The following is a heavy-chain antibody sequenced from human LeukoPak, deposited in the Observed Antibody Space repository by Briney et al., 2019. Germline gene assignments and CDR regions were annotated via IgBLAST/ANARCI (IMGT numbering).Heavy chain of an antibody. CDR1: GFTFSSYG. D-gene: IGHD1-26*01. J-gene: IGHJ4*02. CDR2: ISYDGSNK. V-gene: IGHV3-30*18. CDR3: AKDGNSGSSDC. Sequence: GGSLRLSCAASGFTFSSYGMHWVRQAPGKGLEWVAVISYDGSNKYYADSVKGRFTISRDNSKNTLYLQMNSLRAEDTAVYYCAKDGNSGSSDCWGQGTLVTVSS.